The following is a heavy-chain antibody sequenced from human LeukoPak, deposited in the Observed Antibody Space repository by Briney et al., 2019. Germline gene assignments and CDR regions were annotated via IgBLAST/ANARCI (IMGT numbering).Heavy chain of an antibody. J-gene: IGHJ4*02. V-gene: IGHV3-30-3*02. CDR2: ISYDGSNK. Sequence: GGSLRLSCAASGFTFSSYAMHWVRQAPGKGLEWVAVISYDGSNKYYADSVKGRFTISRDNSKNTLYLQMNSLRAEDTAVYYCAKSPIAVAGTNYFDYWGQGTLVTVSS. D-gene: IGHD6-19*01. CDR1: GFTFSSYA. CDR3: AKSPIAVAGTNYFDY.